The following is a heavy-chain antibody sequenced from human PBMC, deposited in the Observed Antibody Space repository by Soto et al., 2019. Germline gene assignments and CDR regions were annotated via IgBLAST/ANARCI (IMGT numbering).Heavy chain of an antibody. Sequence: QVQLVQSGAEVKKPGASVKVSCRTSGYTFTHYYIHWVRQAPGQGLEWLGIINPASGSTNYAQDFQGRVTLTMDTSTTTAYMELSGLRAEDTAIFYCARDLAAGDPWSQGTLVTVSS. CDR1: GYTFTHYY. V-gene: IGHV1-46*01. J-gene: IGHJ5*02. CDR2: INPASGST. CDR3: ARDLAAGDP. D-gene: IGHD6-13*01.